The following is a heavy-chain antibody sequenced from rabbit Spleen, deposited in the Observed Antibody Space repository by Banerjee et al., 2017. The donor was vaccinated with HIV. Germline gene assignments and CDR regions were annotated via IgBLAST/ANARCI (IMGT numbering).Heavy chain of an antibody. D-gene: IGHD1-1*01. CDR1: GFSFSSGYY. J-gene: IGHJ3*01. Sequence: QEQLVESGGGLVKPGASLTLTCKASGFSFSSGYYMCWVRQAPGKGLEWIACIYTGTIGTTYYATWAKGRFTCSKTSSTTWTLQMTRLTAADTATYFCARDTSSSFSSYGMALWGQGTLVTVS. V-gene: IGHV1S45*01. CDR3: ARDTSSSFSSYGMAL. CDR2: IYTGTIGTT.